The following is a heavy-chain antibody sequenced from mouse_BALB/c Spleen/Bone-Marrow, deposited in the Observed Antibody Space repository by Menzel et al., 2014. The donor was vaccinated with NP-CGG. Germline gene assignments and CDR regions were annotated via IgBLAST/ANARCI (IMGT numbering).Heavy chain of an antibody. CDR2: IDPANGNT. D-gene: IGHD2-1*01. V-gene: IGHV14-3*02. CDR1: GFNIKDTY. J-gene: IGHJ3*01. CDR3: ARNGNYGAWFAY. Sequence: EVKLMESGAELVKPGASVKLSCTASGFNIKDTYMHWGKQRPEQGLEWIGRIDPANGNTKYDPKFQGKATITADTSSNTAYLQLSSLTSEDTAVYYCARNGNYGAWFAYWGQGTLVTVSA.